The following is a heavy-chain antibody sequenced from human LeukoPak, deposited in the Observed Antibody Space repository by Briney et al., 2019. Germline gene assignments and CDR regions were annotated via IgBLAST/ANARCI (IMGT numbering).Heavy chain of an antibody. D-gene: IGHD2-15*01. CDR2: IRYDGSNK. V-gene: IGHV3-30*02. CDR1: GFTFSNYG. Sequence: GGSLRLSCAASGFTFSNYGMHWVRQAPGKGLEWVAFIRYDGSNKYFADSLKGRFTISRDNSKNTLYLQMNSLRPEDTAVNYCAKDWRRIVVVGPITRHGNYMDVWGKGTTVTISS. J-gene: IGHJ6*03. CDR3: AKDWRRIVVVGPITRHGNYMDV.